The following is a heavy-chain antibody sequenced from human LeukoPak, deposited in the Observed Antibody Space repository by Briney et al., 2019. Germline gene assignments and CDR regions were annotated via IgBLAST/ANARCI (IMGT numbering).Heavy chain of an antibody. V-gene: IGHV3-23*01. CDR2: ISGSGGST. D-gene: IGHD6-13*01. CDR1: GFTFSSYA. Sequence: GGSLRLSCAASGFTFSSYAMSWVRQAPGKGLEWVSAISGSGGSTYYADSVKGRFTISRDNSKSTLYLQMNSLRAEDTAVYYCARALSNRGWYYFDYWGQGTLVTVSS. CDR3: ARALSNRGWYYFDY. J-gene: IGHJ4*02.